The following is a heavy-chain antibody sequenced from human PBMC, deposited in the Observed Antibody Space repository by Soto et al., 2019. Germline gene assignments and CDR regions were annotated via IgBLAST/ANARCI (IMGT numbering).Heavy chain of an antibody. CDR2: INAGNGNT. J-gene: IGHJ6*03. CDR1: GYTFTSYA. D-gene: IGHD5-12*01. Sequence: ASVKVSCKASGYTFTSYAMHWVRQAPGQRLKWMGWINAGNGNTKYSQKFQGRVTITRDTSASTAYMELSSLRSEDTAVYYCARDKYSGYDPYYYYMDVWGKGTTVTVSS. V-gene: IGHV1-3*01. CDR3: ARDKYSGYDPYYYYMDV.